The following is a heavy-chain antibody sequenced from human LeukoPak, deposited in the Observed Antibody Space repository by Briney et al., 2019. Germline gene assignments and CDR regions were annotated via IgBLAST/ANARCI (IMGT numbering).Heavy chain of an antibody. Sequence: SETLSLTCTVSGGSINSYSWSWIRQPPGKGLEWIGYIYYSGSTNYNPSLKSRVTISVDTSNNKFSLKLTSLTAADTAVYYCVRHLSAGRPAFDIWGQGTMVTASS. CDR3: VRHLSAGRPAFDI. CDR2: IYYSGST. V-gene: IGHV4-59*08. J-gene: IGHJ3*02. D-gene: IGHD2-15*01. CDR1: GGSINSYS.